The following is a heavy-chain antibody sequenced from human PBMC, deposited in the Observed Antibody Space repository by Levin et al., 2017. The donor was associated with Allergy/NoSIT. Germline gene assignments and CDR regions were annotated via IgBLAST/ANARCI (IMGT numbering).Heavy chain of an antibody. V-gene: IGHV4-59*01. CDR1: GGSIYSYY. D-gene: IGHD6-13*01. Sequence: SETLSLTCTVSGGSIYSYYWSWIRQPPGKGLEWIGYIHYSGSTNSNPSLKSRVTITVDTSTNQFSLKLSSVTAADTAVYYCAREGYSSSWSPRDYYFDYWGQGTLVTVSS. CDR3: AREGYSSSWSPRDYYFDY. J-gene: IGHJ4*02. CDR2: IHYSGST.